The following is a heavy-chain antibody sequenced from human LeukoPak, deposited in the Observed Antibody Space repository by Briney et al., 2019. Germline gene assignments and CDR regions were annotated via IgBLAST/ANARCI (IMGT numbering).Heavy chain of an antibody. CDR2: ISYDETQK. Sequence: ISYDETQKWYAASVKGRFTISRDISKNTLYLEMDNLRAEDTAVYYCARGDGLWFGELFTYWGQGTPVTVSS. CDR3: ARGDGLWFGELFTY. J-gene: IGHJ4*02. D-gene: IGHD3-10*01. V-gene: IGHV3-30*07.